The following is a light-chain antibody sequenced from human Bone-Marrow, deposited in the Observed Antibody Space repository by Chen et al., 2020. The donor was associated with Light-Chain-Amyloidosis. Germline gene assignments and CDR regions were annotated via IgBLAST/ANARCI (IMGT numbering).Light chain of an antibody. V-gene: IGKV4-1*01. Sequence: VMAQAAESLAVYLGDRATINCKYSQSILYSYNYRNYLAWYQQKPGQPPKLLISWASTRESGVPDRFSGSGSVTDFTLTISSLQAADVAVYYCQQYYGAPYTFGQGTKLEIK. J-gene: IGKJ2*01. CDR2: WAS. CDR3: QQYYGAPYT. CDR1: QSILYSYNYRNY.